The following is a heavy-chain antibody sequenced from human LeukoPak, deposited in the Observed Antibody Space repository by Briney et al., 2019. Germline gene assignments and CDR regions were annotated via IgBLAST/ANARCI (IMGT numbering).Heavy chain of an antibody. CDR1: GFTVSSNY. CDR3: ARESFDWLSQSYYYGMDV. Sequence: GGSLRLSCAASGFTVSSNYMSWVRQAPGKGLAGVSDIYSGGSTYYADSVKGRFTISRDNSKNTLYLQMNSLRAEDTAVYYCARESFDWLSQSYYYGMDVWGQGTTVTVSS. V-gene: IGHV3-53*01. CDR2: IYSGGST. J-gene: IGHJ6*02. D-gene: IGHD3-9*01.